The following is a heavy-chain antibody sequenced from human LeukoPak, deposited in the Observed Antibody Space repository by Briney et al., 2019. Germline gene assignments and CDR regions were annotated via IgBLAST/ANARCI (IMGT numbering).Heavy chain of an antibody. V-gene: IGHV3-21*01. CDR2: ISSSSSYI. CDR1: GFTFSSYS. D-gene: IGHD3-22*01. J-gene: IGHJ3*02. CDR3: ARSSSYYDSGRYVVAFNI. Sequence: PGGSLRLSCAASGFTFSSYSMNWVRQAPGKGLEWVSSISSSSSYIYYADSVKGRFTISRDNAKNSLYLQMNSLRAEDTAVYYCARSSSYYDSGRYVVAFNIWGQGTVVTVSS.